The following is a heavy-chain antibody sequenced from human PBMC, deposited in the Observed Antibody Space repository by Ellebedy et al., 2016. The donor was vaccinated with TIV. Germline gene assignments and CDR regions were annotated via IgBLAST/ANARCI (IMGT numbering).Heavy chain of an antibody. Sequence: AASVKVSCKASGYTFTTYAMHWVRQAPGQRLEWMGWINAGNGNTKYSQNFQGRVTFTRDTSATPAYMELSSLRSEDTAVYYCARVPPPHIAVTGVGKVFDYWGQGTLVTVSS. CDR1: GYTFTTYA. CDR3: ARVPPPHIAVTGVGKVFDY. V-gene: IGHV1-3*01. D-gene: IGHD6-19*01. J-gene: IGHJ4*02. CDR2: INAGNGNT.